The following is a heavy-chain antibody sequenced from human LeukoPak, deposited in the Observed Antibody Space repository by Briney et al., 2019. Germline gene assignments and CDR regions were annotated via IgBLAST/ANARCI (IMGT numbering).Heavy chain of an antibody. D-gene: IGHD4-11*01. J-gene: IGHJ3*02. V-gene: IGHV3-21*01. CDR3: ARDMSESNEGAFDI. CDR1: GFTFSSYS. Sequence: GGSLRLSCAASGFTFSSYSMNWVRQAPGKGLEWVSSISSSSSYIYYADSVKGRFTISRDNAKNSLYLQMNSLRAEDTAVYYCARDMSESNEGAFDIWGQGTMVTVSS. CDR2: ISSSSSYI.